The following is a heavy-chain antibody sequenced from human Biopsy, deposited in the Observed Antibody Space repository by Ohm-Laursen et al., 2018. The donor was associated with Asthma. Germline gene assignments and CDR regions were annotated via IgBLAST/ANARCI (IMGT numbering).Heavy chain of an antibody. J-gene: IGHJ4*02. V-gene: IGHV4-59*02. Sequence: TLSLTCTVSGGSVNNFYWSWIRQPPGKGLESIGHVYYSGSTNYNPSLKSRVTISIDASKNQFSLKLTSVTAADTAVYYCARGVDRVTGLLDHFDSWGQGTLVTVSS. CDR3: ARGVDRVTGLLDHFDS. CDR2: VYYSGST. D-gene: IGHD2-21*02. CDR1: GGSVNNFY.